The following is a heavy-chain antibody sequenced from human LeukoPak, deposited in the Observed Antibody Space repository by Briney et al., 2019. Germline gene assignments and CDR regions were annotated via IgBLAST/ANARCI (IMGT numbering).Heavy chain of an antibody. V-gene: IGHV4-59*08. Sequence: PSETLSLTCTVSGGSISSYFRSWIRQPPGKGLEWIGYIYYTGSTNYNPSLKSRVTISVDTSKNQFSLKLNSVTAADTAVYYCARHRGWELRFDYWGQGTLVTVSS. CDR3: ARHRGWELRFDY. CDR2: IYYTGST. CDR1: GGSISSYF. D-gene: IGHD1-26*01. J-gene: IGHJ4*02.